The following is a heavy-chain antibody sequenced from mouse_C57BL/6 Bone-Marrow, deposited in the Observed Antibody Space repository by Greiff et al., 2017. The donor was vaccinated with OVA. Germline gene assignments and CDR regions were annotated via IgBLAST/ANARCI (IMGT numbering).Heavy chain of an antibody. CDR3: TTRDYGNYPDY. Sequence: EVKLMESGAVLVRPGASVKLSCTASGFNIKDDYMHWVKQRPEQGLEWIGWIDPENGDTEYASKFQGKATITADTSSNTAYLQLSSLTSEDTAVYYCTTRDYGNYPDYWGQGTTPTGSS. J-gene: IGHJ2*01. CDR1: GFNIKDDY. CDR2: IDPENGDT. V-gene: IGHV14-4*01. D-gene: IGHD2-1*01.